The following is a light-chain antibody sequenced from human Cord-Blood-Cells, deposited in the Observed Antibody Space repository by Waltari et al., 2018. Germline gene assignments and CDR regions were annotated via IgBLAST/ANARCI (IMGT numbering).Light chain of an antibody. Sequence: QPVLTQSSSASASLGSSVKLTCTLISGHSSYIIAWHQQQPGKAPRYLMKLEGSGSYNKGSGVPDRFSGSSSGADRYLTISNLQSEDEADYYCETWDSNTRVFGTGTKVTVL. V-gene: IGLV4-60*03. CDR1: SGHSSYI. CDR3: ETWDSNTRV. CDR2: LEGSGSY. J-gene: IGLJ1*01.